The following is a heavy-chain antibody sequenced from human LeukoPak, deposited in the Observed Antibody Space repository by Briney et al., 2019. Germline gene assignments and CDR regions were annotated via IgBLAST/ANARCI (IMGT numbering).Heavy chain of an antibody. J-gene: IGHJ4*02. V-gene: IGHV4-59*12. CDR3: ARGIGTP. CDR2: IYYSGST. Sequence: SETLSLTCTVSGXSISSYYWSWIRQPPGKGLEWIGYIYYSGSTNYNPSLKSRVTISVDTSKNQFSLKLSSVTAADTAVYYCARGIGTPWGQGTLVTVSS. D-gene: IGHD2-21*01. CDR1: GXSISSYY.